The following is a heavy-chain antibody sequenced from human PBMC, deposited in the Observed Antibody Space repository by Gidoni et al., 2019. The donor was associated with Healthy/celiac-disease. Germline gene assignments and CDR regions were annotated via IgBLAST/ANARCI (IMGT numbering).Heavy chain of an antibody. V-gene: IGHV3-30*04. CDR1: GFTFSSYA. D-gene: IGHD6-19*01. J-gene: IGHJ4*02. CDR3: ARDIIAVAGTSIGETSNKRPY. CDR2: ISYDGSNK. Sequence: QVQLVESGGGVVQPGRSLRLSCAASGFTFSSYAMHWVRQAPGKGLEWVAVISYDGSNKYYADSVKGRFTISRDNSKNTLYLQMNSLRAEDTAVYYCARDIIAVAGTSIGETSNKRPYWGQGTLVTVSS.